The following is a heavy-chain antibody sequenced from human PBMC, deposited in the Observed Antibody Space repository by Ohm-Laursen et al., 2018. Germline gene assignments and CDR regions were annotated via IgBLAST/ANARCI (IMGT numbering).Heavy chain of an antibody. V-gene: IGHV3-53*01. Sequence: SLRLSCAASGFTVTSNYMSWVRQAPGKGLEWVSVIYSGGRANYADSVKGRFTISSDNSKNTLYLQMNSLGAEDMAVYYCARSPHAYCSGGTCYSEDHYYYGMDVWGQGTTVTVSS. CDR1: GFTVTSNY. D-gene: IGHD2-15*01. CDR2: IYSGGRA. J-gene: IGHJ6*02. CDR3: ARSPHAYCSGGTCYSEDHYYYGMDV.